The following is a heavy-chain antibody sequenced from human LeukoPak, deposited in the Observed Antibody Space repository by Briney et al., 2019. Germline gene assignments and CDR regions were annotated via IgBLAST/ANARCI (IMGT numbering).Heavy chain of an antibody. J-gene: IGHJ5*02. CDR3: ALHHGSHYLGRWFDP. CDR1: GFTFSSYA. D-gene: IGHD1-26*01. Sequence: GGSLRLSCAASGFTFSSYAMSWVRQAPGKGLAWVSAISGSGGSTYYADSVKGRFTISRDNSKNTLYLQMNSLRAEDTAVYYCALHHGSHYLGRWFDPWGQGTLVTVSS. CDR2: ISGSGGST. V-gene: IGHV3-23*01.